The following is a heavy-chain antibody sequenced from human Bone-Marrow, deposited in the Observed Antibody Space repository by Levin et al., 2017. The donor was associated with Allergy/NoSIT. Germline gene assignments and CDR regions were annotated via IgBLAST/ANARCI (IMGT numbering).Heavy chain of an antibody. CDR2: INPSGGST. D-gene: IGHD6-19*01. CDR3: ARDRAVDRAFDI. J-gene: IGHJ3*02. CDR1: GYTFTSYY. V-gene: IGHV1-46*01. Sequence: GESLKISCKASGYTFTSYYMHWVRQAPGQGLEWMGIINPSGGSTSYAQKFQGRVTMTRDTSTSTVYMELSSLRSEDTAVYYCARDRAVDRAFDIWGQGTMVTVSS.